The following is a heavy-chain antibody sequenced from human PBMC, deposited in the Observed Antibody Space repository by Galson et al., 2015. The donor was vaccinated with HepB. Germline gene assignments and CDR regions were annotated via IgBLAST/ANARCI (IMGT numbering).Heavy chain of an antibody. CDR3: ARTHAYSNSWYLD. J-gene: IGHJ4*02. CDR2: IYSGGST. V-gene: IGHV3-66*01. D-gene: IGHD6-13*01. Sequence: SLRLSCAASGFTVSSNYMSWVRQAPGKGLEWVSFIYSGGSTYYADSVKGRFTISRDNSKNTLYLQMNSLRAEDTAVYYCARTHAYSNSWYLDWGQGTLVTVSS. CDR1: GFTVSSNY.